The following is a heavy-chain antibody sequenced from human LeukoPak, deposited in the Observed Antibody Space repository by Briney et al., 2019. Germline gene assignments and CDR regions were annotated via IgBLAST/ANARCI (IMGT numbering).Heavy chain of an antibody. D-gene: IGHD6-19*01. J-gene: IGHJ4*02. Sequence: VASVKVSCKASGYTFTSYGISWVRQAPGQGLEWVGWISAYNGNTNCAQKLQGRVTMTADTSTSTAYMELRSLRSDDTAVYYCARAIAVAGTGEFDYWGQGTLVTVSS. CDR2: ISAYNGNT. V-gene: IGHV1-18*01. CDR3: ARAIAVAGTGEFDY. CDR1: GYTFTSYG.